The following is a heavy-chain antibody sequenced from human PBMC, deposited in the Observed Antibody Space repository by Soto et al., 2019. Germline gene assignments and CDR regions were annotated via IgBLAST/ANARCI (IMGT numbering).Heavy chain of an antibody. D-gene: IGHD5-18*01. CDR2: INSDGSST. J-gene: IGHJ3*02. Sequence: GGSLRLSCAASGFTFSSYWMHWVRQAPGKGLVWVSRINSDGSSTSYADSVKGRFTISRDNAKNTLYLQMNSLRAEDTAVYYCARAKYSYAMGASEIWGQGTMVTVSS. V-gene: IGHV3-74*01. CDR1: GFTFSSYW. CDR3: ARAKYSYAMGASEI.